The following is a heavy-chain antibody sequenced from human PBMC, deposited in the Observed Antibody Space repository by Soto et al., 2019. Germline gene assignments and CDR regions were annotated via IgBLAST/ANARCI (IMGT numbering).Heavy chain of an antibody. D-gene: IGHD6-13*01. CDR2: INHSGST. Sequence: QVQLQQWGAGLLKPSETLSLTCAVYGGSFSGYYWSWIRQPPGKGLEWIGEINHSGSTNYNPSLKGRVTISVDTSKNQFSLKLSSVTAADTAVDYCARGRQYSSSWYRYYGMDVWGHGTMVTVSS. V-gene: IGHV4-34*01. CDR3: ARGRQYSSSWYRYYGMDV. J-gene: IGHJ6*02. CDR1: GGSFSGYY.